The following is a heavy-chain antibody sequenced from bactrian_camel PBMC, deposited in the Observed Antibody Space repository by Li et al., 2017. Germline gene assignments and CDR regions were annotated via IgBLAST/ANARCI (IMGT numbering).Heavy chain of an antibody. Sequence: QLVESGGGSVQAGGSLRLSCAFSVYISSDGSMAWFRQATGQEPEGVAAVNSDGSTSYAALVKGRFTISKDNAKNTLYLQINSLKPEDTAMYYCAAEAEAYSGSWFISFKGADFGYWGQGTQVTVS. CDR3: AAEAEAYSGSWFISFKGADFGY. CDR1: VYISSDGS. J-gene: IGHJ6*01. CDR2: VNSDGST. V-gene: IGHV3S53*01. D-gene: IGHD2*01.